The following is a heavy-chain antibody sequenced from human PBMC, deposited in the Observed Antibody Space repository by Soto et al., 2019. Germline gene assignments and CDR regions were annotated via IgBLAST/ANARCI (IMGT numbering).Heavy chain of an antibody. CDR2: IYHSGST. Sequence: PSETLSLTCTVSGDSISNDNWWSWVRQPPGKGLEWIGEIYHSGSTNYNPSLKSRVTMSVDTSKNQFSLKLSSVTAVDTAVYYCARMVVTATYNWFDPWGQGTLVTVSS. V-gene: IGHV4-4*02. CDR3: ARMVVTATYNWFDP. CDR1: GDSISNDNW. D-gene: IGHD2-21*02. J-gene: IGHJ5*02.